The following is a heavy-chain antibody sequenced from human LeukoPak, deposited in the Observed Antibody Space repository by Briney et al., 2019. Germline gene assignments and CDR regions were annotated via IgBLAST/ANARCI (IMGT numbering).Heavy chain of an antibody. D-gene: IGHD2-15*01. V-gene: IGHV3-53*01. Sequence: GGSLRLSCTVSGFTVSSNSWSWVRQAPGKGLEWVSFIYSGGNTHYSDSVTGRFTISRDNSKNTLYLQMNSLRAEDTAIYYCARRAGEYSHPYDYWGQGTLVTVSS. CDR1: GFTVSSNS. CDR2: IYSGGNT. J-gene: IGHJ4*02. CDR3: ARRAGEYSHPYDY.